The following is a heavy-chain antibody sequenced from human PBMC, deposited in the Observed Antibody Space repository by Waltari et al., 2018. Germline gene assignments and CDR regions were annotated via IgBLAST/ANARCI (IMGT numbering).Heavy chain of an antibody. CDR1: GGSISSSSYY. CDR2: IYYSGNT. D-gene: IGHD6-6*01. Sequence: QLQLQESGPGLVKPSETLSLTCTVSGGSISSSSYYWGWIRQPPGKGLECLATIYYSGNTFYNPSIKSRATLSIDTSKNQFSLKLSSVTAADTAVYYCAREPSSEMGFDYWGQGTLVSVSS. CDR3: AREPSSEMGFDY. J-gene: IGHJ4*02. V-gene: IGHV4-39*07.